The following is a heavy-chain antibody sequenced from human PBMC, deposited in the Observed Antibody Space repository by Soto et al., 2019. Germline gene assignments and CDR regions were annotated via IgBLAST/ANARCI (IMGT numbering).Heavy chain of an antibody. D-gene: IGHD5-18*01. V-gene: IGHV3-74*01. Sequence: PGGSLRLSCSASGFTFSNYWMHWVRQGPGKGLVWVARLNIDGSTRNYADSVKGRFTISRDNAQNTLYLQMNSLSPEDTALYYCVRSKGGYSYGTPFDYWGQGTLVTVSS. J-gene: IGHJ4*02. CDR1: GFTFSNYW. CDR2: LNIDGSTR. CDR3: VRSKGGYSYGTPFDY.